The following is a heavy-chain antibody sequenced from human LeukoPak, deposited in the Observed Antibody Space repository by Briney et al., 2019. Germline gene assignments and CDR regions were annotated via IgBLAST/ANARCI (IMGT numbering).Heavy chain of an antibody. CDR3: AREIIRSSSLPDY. CDR2: ISSSGSTI. Sequence: PGGSLRLSCAASGFTFSSYEMNWVRQAPGKGLEWVSYISSSGSTIYYADSVKGRFTISRDNAKNSLYLQMNSLRAEDTAVYYCAREIIRSSSLPDYWGQGTLVTVSS. J-gene: IGHJ4*02. D-gene: IGHD6-6*01. CDR1: GFTFSSYE. V-gene: IGHV3-48*03.